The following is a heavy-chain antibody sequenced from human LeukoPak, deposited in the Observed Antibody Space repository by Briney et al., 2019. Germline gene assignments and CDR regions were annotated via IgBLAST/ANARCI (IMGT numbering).Heavy chain of an antibody. J-gene: IGHJ6*03. CDR3: ARQLYVSGSYYAPMDV. V-gene: IGHV4-59*08. Sequence: KTSETLSLTCTVSGGSISSYYWSWIRQPPGKGLEWIGYIYYSGSTNYNPSLKSRLTISVDTSKNQFSLELSSVTAADTALYFCARQLYVSGSYYAPMDVWGKGTTVTISS. CDR2: IYYSGST. CDR1: GGSISSYY. D-gene: IGHD3-10*01.